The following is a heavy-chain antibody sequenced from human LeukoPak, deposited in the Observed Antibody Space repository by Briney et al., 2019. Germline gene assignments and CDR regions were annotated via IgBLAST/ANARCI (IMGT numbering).Heavy chain of an antibody. CDR1: GFTFSSYA. CDR3: ARELMVYAPGGWFDP. J-gene: IGHJ5*02. CDR2: ISYDGSNK. Sequence: GGSLRLSCAASGFTFSSYAMHWVRQAPGKGLEWVAVISYDGSNKYYADSVKGRFTISRDNSKNTLYLQMNSLRAEDTAVYYCARELMVYAPGGWFDPWGQGTLVTVSS. D-gene: IGHD2-8*01. V-gene: IGHV3-30*04.